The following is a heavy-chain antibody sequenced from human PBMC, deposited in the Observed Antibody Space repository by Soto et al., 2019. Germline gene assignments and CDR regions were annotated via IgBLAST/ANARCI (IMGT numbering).Heavy chain of an antibody. V-gene: IGHV3-33*06. J-gene: IGHJ4*02. CDR3: AKDAPGGGWLSDS. D-gene: IGHD2-21*01. Sequence: QVQVVESGGGVVQPGRSLRLSCAASGFIFSDFGMHWVRQAPGKGLEWVAVIWYDGINKFYADSVKGRFTISRDNSKNTLDLQMNSLRVEDTAVYYCAKDAPGGGWLSDSWGQGARVTVSS. CDR2: IWYDGINK. CDR1: GFIFSDFG.